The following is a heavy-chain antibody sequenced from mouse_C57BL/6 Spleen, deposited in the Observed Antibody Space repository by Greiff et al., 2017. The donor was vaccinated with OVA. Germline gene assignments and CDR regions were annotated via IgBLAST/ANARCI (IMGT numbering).Heavy chain of an antibody. V-gene: IGHV1-74*01. CDR2: IHPSDSDT. J-gene: IGHJ3*01. Sequence: QVHVKQPGAELVKPGASVKVSCKASGYTFTSYWMHWVKQRPGQGLEWIGRIHPSDSDTNYNQKFKGKATLTVDKSSSTAYMQLSSLTSEDSAVYYCAIEDSLTPAYWGQGTLVTVSA. CDR1: GYTFTSYW. CDR3: AIEDSLTPAY. D-gene: IGHD4-1*01.